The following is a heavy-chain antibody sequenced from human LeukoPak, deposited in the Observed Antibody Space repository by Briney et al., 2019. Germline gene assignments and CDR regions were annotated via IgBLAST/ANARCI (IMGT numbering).Heavy chain of an antibody. Sequence: ASVKVSCKASGYTFTGYYMHWVRQAPGQGLEWMGWINPNSGGTNYAQKFQGRVTMTRDMSISTAYMELSRLRSDDTAVYYCARDRYCSGGSCLTGWFDPWGQGTLVTVSS. CDR3: ARDRYCSGGSCLTGWFDP. D-gene: IGHD2-15*01. V-gene: IGHV1-2*02. J-gene: IGHJ5*02. CDR2: INPNSGGT. CDR1: GYTFTGYY.